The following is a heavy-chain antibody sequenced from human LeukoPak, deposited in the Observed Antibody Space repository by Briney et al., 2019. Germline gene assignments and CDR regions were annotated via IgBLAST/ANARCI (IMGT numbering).Heavy chain of an antibody. Sequence: GAPVKVSCKASGCTFTNNDINWVRQATGQGIEWMGWVSPDSGDTGYAPNFRGRVTMTTDTSINTAYMELTSLTSEDTAIYYCTRGRAAGDWGQGTLVTVSS. CDR3: TRGRAAGD. J-gene: IGHJ4*02. CDR2: VSPDSGDT. CDR1: GCTFTNND. D-gene: IGHD6-19*01. V-gene: IGHV1-8*01.